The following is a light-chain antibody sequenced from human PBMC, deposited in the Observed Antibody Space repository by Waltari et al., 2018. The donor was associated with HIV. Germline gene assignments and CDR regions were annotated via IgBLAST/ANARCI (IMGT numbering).Light chain of an antibody. CDR2: NDY. CDR1: SSNVGRAN. V-gene: IGLV1-47*01. CDR3: AAWDNILSGYV. J-gene: IGLJ1*01. Sequence: QSALTQPPSTSGTPGQRVTMSCSGSSSNVGRANVSWYQQIPGTAPKPLIYNDYQRPSGVPDRFSGSKSGTSASLAISGLRSEDEADYYCAAWDNILSGYVFGTGTKVTVL.